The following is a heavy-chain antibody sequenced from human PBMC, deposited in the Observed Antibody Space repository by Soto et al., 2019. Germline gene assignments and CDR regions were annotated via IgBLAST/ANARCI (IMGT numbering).Heavy chain of an antibody. D-gene: IGHD2-8*01. CDR3: ARSRRNCTNGVCYNFYGMDV. CDR2: MNANSGNA. Sequence: QVQVVQSGAELKKPGASVKVSCKASGYTFTNYDINWVRQASGQGLEWMGWMNANSGNAAYAQKFQGRVTMTRNTPTSTAYMELSSLRSEDTAVYYCARSRRNCTNGVCYNFYGMDVWGQGTTVTVSS. V-gene: IGHV1-8*01. J-gene: IGHJ6*02. CDR1: GYTFTNYD.